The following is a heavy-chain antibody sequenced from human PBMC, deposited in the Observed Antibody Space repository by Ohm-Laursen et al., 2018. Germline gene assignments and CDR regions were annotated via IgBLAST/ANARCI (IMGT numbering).Heavy chain of an antibody. CDR3: ARYTAPKYYYGMDV. D-gene: IGHD1-1*01. V-gene: IGHV4-59*11. CDR1: GAPISTHY. CDR2: IYHSGNT. J-gene: IGHJ6*02. Sequence: GTLSLTCTVSGAPISTHYWSWIRQPPGKGLEWIGSIYHSGNTYYNPSLKSRVTISVDTSKNQFSLKLNSVTAADTAVYYCARYTAPKYYYGMDVWGQGTTVTVSS.